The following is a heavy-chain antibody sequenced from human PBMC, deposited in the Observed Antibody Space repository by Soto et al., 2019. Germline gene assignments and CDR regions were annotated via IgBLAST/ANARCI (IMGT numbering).Heavy chain of an antibody. V-gene: IGHV1-3*01. CDR1: GYNFTNNG. Sequence: ASVKVSCKASGYNFTNNGIHWVRQAPGQRPEWMGWINAGSGNTRYSQKFQDRVTISIDTSASTTYMDLTSLRPEDTAVYYCARGWISGSSDYWGQGTLVTVSS. CDR2: INAGSGNT. J-gene: IGHJ4*02. D-gene: IGHD2-2*03. CDR3: ARGWISGSSDY.